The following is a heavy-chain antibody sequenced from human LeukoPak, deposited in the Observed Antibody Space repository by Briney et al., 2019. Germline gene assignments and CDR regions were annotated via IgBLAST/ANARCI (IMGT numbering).Heavy chain of an antibody. CDR1: GFTFSSYW. D-gene: IGHD2-2*01. Sequence: PGGSLRLSCAASGFTFSSYWMSWVRQAPGKGLEWVANIKQDGSEKYYVDSVKGRFTISRDNAKNSLYLQMNSLRAEDTAVYYCAKAATQRYCSSTSCYHYYYYYYMDVWGKGTTVTVSS. J-gene: IGHJ6*03. CDR2: IKQDGSEK. CDR3: AKAATQRYCSSTSCYHYYYYYYMDV. V-gene: IGHV3-7*01.